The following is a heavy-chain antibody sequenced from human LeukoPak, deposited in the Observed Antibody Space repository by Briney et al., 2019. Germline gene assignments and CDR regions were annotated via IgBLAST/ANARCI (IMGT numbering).Heavy chain of an antibody. CDR3: ASGSSWYDY. CDR2: IYHSGNT. D-gene: IGHD6-13*01. J-gene: IGHJ4*02. CDR1: GYSISSGYY. V-gene: IGHV4-38-2*02. Sequence: SETLSLTCTVSGYSISSGYYWGWIRQPPGKGLEWIGSIYHSGNTYYNPSLKSRVTISVDTSKNQFSLKLSSVTAADTAVYYCASGSSWYDYWGQGTLVTVSS.